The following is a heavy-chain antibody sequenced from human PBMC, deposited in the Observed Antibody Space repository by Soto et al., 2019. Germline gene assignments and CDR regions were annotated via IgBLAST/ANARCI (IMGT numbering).Heavy chain of an antibody. CDR2: ISAYSGDT. D-gene: IGHD4-17*01. Sequence: QVQLVQSGAEVKKPGASVKVSCKASGYTFTGYSVGWVRQAPGQGLEWMGWISAYSGDTYYAQRFQDRLTMTTEASTSTAYMELTSPRSDDTAVYYCARPSGSYGDYAWSLKYWGQGTLVTVAS. V-gene: IGHV1-18*01. CDR3: ARPSGSYGDYAWSLKY. J-gene: IGHJ4*02. CDR1: GYTFTGYS.